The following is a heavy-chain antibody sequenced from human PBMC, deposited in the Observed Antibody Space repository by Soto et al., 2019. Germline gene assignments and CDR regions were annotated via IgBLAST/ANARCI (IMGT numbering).Heavy chain of an antibody. D-gene: IGHD3-9*01. J-gene: IGHJ4*02. V-gene: IGHV4-39*01. CDR1: GASISSSTYY. CDR3: ARLEGLATISYYFDF. Sequence: SETLSLTCTVSGASISSSTYYWAWIRQPPGKGLEWSGSIYYSGSTYYNPSLQTRVTISLDKSKSQFSLKLNSVTAADSAVYFCARLEGLATISYYFDFWGQGALVTVSS. CDR2: IYYSGST.